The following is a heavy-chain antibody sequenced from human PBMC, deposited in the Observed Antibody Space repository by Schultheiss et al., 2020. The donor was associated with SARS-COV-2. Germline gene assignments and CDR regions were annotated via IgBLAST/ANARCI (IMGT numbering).Heavy chain of an antibody. Sequence: SVKVSCKASGYTFTGYYMHWVRQAPGQGLEWMGWINPNSGGTNYAQKFQGRVTMTRDTSISTAYMELSRLRSDDTAVYYCARGYDDFWSGASGHSDVWGKGTTVTVSS. CDR2: INPNSGGT. J-gene: IGHJ6*04. CDR1: GYTFTGYY. D-gene: IGHD3-3*01. CDR3: ARGYDDFWSGASGHSDV. V-gene: IGHV1-2*02.